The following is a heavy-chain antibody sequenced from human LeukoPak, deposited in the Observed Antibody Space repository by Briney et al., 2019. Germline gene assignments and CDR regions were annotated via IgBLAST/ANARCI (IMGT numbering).Heavy chain of an antibody. CDR1: GFTFSSYS. Sequence: PGGSLRLSCAASGFTFSSYSMNWVRQAPGKGLEWVSSISSSSSYIYYADSVKGRFTISRDNAKNSLYLQMNSLRAEDTAVYYCARDDGIVVVPLGYWGQGTLVTVSS. CDR2: ISSSSSYI. D-gene: IGHD2-2*01. V-gene: IGHV3-21*01. CDR3: ARDDGIVVVPLGY. J-gene: IGHJ4*02.